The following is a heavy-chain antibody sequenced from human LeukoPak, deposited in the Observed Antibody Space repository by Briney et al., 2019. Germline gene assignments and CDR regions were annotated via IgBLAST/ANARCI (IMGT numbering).Heavy chain of an antibody. D-gene: IGHD2-15*01. J-gene: IGHJ4*02. CDR2: IVVGSGNT. CDR3: AAGWVCNGGSCYYYFDY. V-gene: IGHV1-58*02. Sequence: GASVKVSCKASGFTFTSSAMLWVRQARGQRLEWIGWIVVGSGNTNYAQKFQERVTITRDMFTSTAYMELSSLRSEDTAVYYCAAGWVCNGGSCYYYFDYWGQGTLVTVSS. CDR1: GFTFTSSA.